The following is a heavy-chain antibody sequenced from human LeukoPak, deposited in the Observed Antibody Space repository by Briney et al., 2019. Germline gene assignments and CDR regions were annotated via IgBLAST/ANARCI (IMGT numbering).Heavy chain of an antibody. CDR3: ARDPKFVVLRYFEFPDY. V-gene: IGHV3-30*04. CDR1: GFTFSSYA. D-gene: IGHD3-9*01. Sequence: GGSLRLSCAASGFTFSSYAMHWVRQAPGKGLEWVAVISYDGSNKYYADSVKGRFTISRDNSKNTLYLQVNSLRAEDTAVYYCARDPKFVVLRYFEFPDYWGQGTLVTVSS. CDR2: ISYDGSNK. J-gene: IGHJ4*02.